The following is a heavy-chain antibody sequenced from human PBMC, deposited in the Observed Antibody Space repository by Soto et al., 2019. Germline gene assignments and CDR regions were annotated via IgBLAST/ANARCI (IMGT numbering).Heavy chain of an antibody. CDR2: IYYSGST. CDR3: ARALSYYYDSSGPSHFDY. D-gene: IGHD3-22*01. CDR1: GGSISRGDYY. Sequence: QVQLQESGPGLVKPSQTLSLTCTVSGGSISRGDYYWSWIRQPPGKGLEWIGYIYYSGSTYYNPSLKSRVTISVDTSKNQFSLKLSSVTAADTAVYYCARALSYYYDSSGPSHFDYWGQGTLVTVSS. V-gene: IGHV4-30-4*01. J-gene: IGHJ4*02.